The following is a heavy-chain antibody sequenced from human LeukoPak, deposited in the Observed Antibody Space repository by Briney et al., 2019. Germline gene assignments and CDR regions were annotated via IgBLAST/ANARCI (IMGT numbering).Heavy chain of an antibody. Sequence: SETLSLTCTVSGGSISSSSYYWGWIRQPPGKGLEWIGSIYHSGSTYYNPSLKSRVTISVDTSKNQFSLKLSSVTAADTAVYYCARAPVIVVVVAASDAFDIWGQGTMVTVSS. V-gene: IGHV4-39*07. J-gene: IGHJ3*02. CDR2: IYHSGST. CDR1: GGSISSSSYY. D-gene: IGHD2-15*01. CDR3: ARAPVIVVVVAASDAFDI.